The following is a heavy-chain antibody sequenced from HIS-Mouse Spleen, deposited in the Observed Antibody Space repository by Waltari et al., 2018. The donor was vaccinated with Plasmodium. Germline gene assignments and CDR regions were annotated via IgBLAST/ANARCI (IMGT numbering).Heavy chain of an antibody. J-gene: IGHJ2*01. Sequence: EVQLVESGGGLVRPGGALRLPWAAAGFTFSSSWMSWVRQAQGKGLEWVANIKQDGSEKYYVDSVKGRFTISRDNAKNSLYLQMNSLRAEDTAVYYCASSWYWYFDLWGRGTLVTVSS. CDR1: GFTFSSSW. D-gene: IGHD6-13*01. CDR2: IKQDGSEK. CDR3: ASSWYWYFDL. V-gene: IGHV3-7*01.